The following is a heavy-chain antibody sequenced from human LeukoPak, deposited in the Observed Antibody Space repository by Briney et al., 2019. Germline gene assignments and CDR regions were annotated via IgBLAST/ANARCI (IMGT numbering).Heavy chain of an antibody. CDR2: MNPNSGNT. CDR1: GYTFTSYD. J-gene: IGHJ6*02. Sequence: GASVKVSCKASGYTFTSYDINWVRQATGQGLEWMGWMNPNSGNTGYAQKFQGRVTMTEDTSTDTAYMELSSLRSEDTAVYYCATSAGYSSGWYRNYYYGMDVWGQGTTVTVSS. CDR3: ATSAGYSSGWYRNYYYGMDV. V-gene: IGHV1-8*01. D-gene: IGHD6-19*01.